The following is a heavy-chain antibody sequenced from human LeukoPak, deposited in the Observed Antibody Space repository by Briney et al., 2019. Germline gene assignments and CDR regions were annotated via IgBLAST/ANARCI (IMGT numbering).Heavy chain of an antibody. CDR3: ARPSRGGSGYDFAYYGMDV. CDR1: GGSISSNTYY. D-gene: IGHD5-12*01. Sequence: SQTLSLTCTVSGGSISSNTYYWSWIRQRPGKGLEWIGYIYYSGSTYYNPSLKSRVTISEDTSKNQFSLKLSSVTAADTAVYYCARPSRGGSGYDFAYYGMDVWGQGTTVTVSS. CDR2: IYYSGST. J-gene: IGHJ6*02. V-gene: IGHV4-31*03.